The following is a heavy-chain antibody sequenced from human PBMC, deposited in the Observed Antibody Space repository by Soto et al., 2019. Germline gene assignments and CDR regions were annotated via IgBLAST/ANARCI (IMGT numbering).Heavy chain of an antibody. V-gene: IGHV1-69*01. CDR3: ARAAGLPGSLRGNAFDI. CDR2: IIPIFGTA. D-gene: IGHD3-16*01. Sequence: QVQLVQSGAEVKKPGSSVKVSCKASGGTFSSYAISWVRQAPGQGLEWMGGIIPIFGTANYAQKFQGRVTITAEESTSTDYMELSSLRSEDTAVYYSARAAGLPGSLRGNAFDIWGQGTMVTVSS. J-gene: IGHJ3*02. CDR1: GGTFSSYA.